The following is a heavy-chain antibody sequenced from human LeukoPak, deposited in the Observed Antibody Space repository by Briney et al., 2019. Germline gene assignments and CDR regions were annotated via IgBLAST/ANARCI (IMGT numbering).Heavy chain of an antibody. J-gene: IGHJ6*03. CDR2: IYYSGST. D-gene: IGHD5-18*01. CDR3: AREVRYSYGPYYYYYYMDV. CDR1: GGSISSYY. V-gene: IGHV4-59*01. Sequence: PSETLSLTCTVSGGSISSYYWSWIRRPPGKGLEWIGYIYYSGSTNYNPSLKSRVTISVDTSKNQFSLKLSSVTAADTAVYYCAREVRYSYGPYYYYYYMDVWGKGTTVTVSS.